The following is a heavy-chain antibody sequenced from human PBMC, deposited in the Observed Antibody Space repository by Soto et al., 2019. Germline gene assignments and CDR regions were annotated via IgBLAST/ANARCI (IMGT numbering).Heavy chain of an antibody. Sequence: ASVKVSCKASGYTFTSYGISWVRQAPGQGLEWRGWISAYNGNTNYAQKLQGRVTMTTDTSTSTAYMELRSLRSDDTAVYYCARDQPLNPVTPRGSYYYYGMDVWGQGTRVTVSS. CDR2: ISAYNGNT. CDR1: GYTFTSYG. J-gene: IGHJ6*02. CDR3: ARDQPLNPVTPRGSYYYYGMDV. D-gene: IGHD4-17*01. V-gene: IGHV1-18*04.